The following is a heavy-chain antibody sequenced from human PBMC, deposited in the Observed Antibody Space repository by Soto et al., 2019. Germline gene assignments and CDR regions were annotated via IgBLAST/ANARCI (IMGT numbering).Heavy chain of an antibody. CDR2: IYYTGNT. CDR1: GGSISSYY. V-gene: IGHV4-59*01. J-gene: IGHJ4*02. CDR3: ARVDSSGSYFDY. D-gene: IGHD3-22*01. Sequence: QVQLQESGPGLVKPSETLSLTCTVSGGSISSYYWSWIRQLPGKGLEWIAYIYYTGNTNYNPSLKSRVTFSADTSKNQFSLKLNSVTAADTAMYYCARVDSSGSYFDYWGQGTLVTVSS.